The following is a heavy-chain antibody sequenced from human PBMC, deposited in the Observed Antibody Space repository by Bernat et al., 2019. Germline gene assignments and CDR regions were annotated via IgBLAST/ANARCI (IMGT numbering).Heavy chain of an antibody. D-gene: IGHD3-22*01. Sequence: EVQLVESGGGLVQPGGSLRLSCGASGFSFSFYWMSWVRQAPGKGLEWVANMKQDGSEKYYVDSVKGRFIISRDNAKNSLYLQMNSLRADDTAVYYCARDHYYRDSSGSSIVGGFDMWGQGTMVTVSS. CDR3: ARDHYYRDSSGSSIVGGFDM. V-gene: IGHV3-7*01. CDR1: GFSFSFYW. CDR2: MKQDGSEK. J-gene: IGHJ3*02.